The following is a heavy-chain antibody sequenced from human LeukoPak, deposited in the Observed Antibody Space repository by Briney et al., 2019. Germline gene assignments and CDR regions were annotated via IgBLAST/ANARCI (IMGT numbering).Heavy chain of an antibody. D-gene: IGHD5-18*01. CDR3: ARGNTATNYNYYVYV. CDR1: GGSFSGYY. J-gene: IGHJ6*03. Sequence: SETLSLTCAVYGGSFSGYYWSWIRQPPGKGLEWIGEINHSGSTNYNPSLKSRVTISVDTSKNQFSLKLSSVTAADTAVYYCARGNTATNYNYYVYVWGKGTTVTVSS. V-gene: IGHV4-34*01. CDR2: INHSGST.